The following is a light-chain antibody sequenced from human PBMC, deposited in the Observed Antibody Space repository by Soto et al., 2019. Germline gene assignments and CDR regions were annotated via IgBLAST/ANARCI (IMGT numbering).Light chain of an antibody. CDR1: QSVSSSY. J-gene: IGKJ1*01. CDR2: VAS. Sequence: EIVLTQSPGTLSLSPVERATLSCRASQSVSSSYLAWYQQKPGQAPRLLIYVASSRATGIPDRFSGSGSGTDFNLTISRLEPEDFAVYYCQQYCSCPWMFGQGTKVDIK. CDR3: QQYCSCPWM. V-gene: IGKV3-20*01.